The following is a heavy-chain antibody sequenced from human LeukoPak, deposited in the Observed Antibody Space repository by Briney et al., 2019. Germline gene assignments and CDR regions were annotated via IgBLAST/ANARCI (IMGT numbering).Heavy chain of an antibody. D-gene: IGHD2-21*01. Sequence: GGPLRLSCAASGFLLSRLGMHWVRPPPGKGLEWVAVIWYDGRNKYYAGSVRGRFTISRDNSKNTLYLQMNSLRAEDTAVYYCARDNSLCVWGKGTTVTVSS. CDR2: IWYDGRNK. J-gene: IGHJ6*04. CDR1: GFLLSRLG. CDR3: ARDNSLCV. V-gene: IGHV3-33*01.